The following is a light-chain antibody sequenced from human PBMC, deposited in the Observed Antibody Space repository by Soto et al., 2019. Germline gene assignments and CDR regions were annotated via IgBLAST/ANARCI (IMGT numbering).Light chain of an antibody. Sequence: DIQMTQSPSSLSASVGDRVTITCRARQSISSYLNWYQQKPGKAPKLLIYDASSLQSGVPSRFSGSGSGTDFTLTISSLQPEDLAIYYCQQCYSTPLTFGGGTKVEIK. CDR2: DAS. J-gene: IGKJ4*01. V-gene: IGKV1-39*01. CDR1: QSISSY. CDR3: QQCYSTPLT.